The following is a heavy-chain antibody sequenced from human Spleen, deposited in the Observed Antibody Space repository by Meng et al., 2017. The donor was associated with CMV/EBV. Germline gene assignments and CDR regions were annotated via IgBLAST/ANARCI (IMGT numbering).Heavy chain of an antibody. CDR1: GYTFTGYY. CDR3: ARDVGLYLHFDY. D-gene: IGHD3-16*01. V-gene: IGHV1-2*02. J-gene: IGHJ4*02. CDR2: INPNSGGT. Sequence: ASVKVSCKASGYTFTGYYMHWVRQAPGQGLEWMGWINPNSGGTNYAQKFQGRVTMTRDTSISTAYMELSRLRSDDTAVHYCARDVGLYLHFDYWGQGTLVTVSS.